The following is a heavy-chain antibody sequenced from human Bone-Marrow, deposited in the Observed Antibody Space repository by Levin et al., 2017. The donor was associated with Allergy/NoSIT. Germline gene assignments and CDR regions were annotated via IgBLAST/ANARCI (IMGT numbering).Heavy chain of an antibody. J-gene: IGHJ5*02. CDR2: ISGGGDTT. CDR3: AKDPCSRCSSSRFDP. CDR1: EFSFSSYA. D-gene: IGHD6-13*01. V-gene: IGHV3-23*01. Sequence: PGGSLRLSCAASEFSFSSYAMSWVRQAPGKGLEWVSTISGGGDTTYYADSVKGRFTISRDNSEDTLYLQMNSLRAEDTAVYYCAKDPCSRCSSSRFDPWGQGTLVTVSA.